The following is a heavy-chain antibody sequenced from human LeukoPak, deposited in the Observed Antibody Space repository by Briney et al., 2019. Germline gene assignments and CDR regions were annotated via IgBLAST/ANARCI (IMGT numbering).Heavy chain of an antibody. D-gene: IGHD5-12*01. CDR3: VRGNTGYGNFDQ. Sequence: GGSLRLSCVPSGFTFSSYWMHWVRQGPGKGLVWVSRVYRDAPNYADSVKGRFTISRDNAQNTLYLQMNSLRAEDTAVYYCVRGNTGYGNFDQWGQGTLVTVSS. J-gene: IGHJ4*02. CDR2: VYRDAP. V-gene: IGHV3-74*01. CDR1: GFTFSSYW.